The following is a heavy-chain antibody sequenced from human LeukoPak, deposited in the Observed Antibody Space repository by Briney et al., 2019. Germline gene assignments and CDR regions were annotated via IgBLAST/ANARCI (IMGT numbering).Heavy chain of an antibody. D-gene: IGHD2-2*01. CDR3: ARSPVVPAALGYYYYGMYV. CDR1: GGSFSGYY. V-gene: IGHV4-34*01. CDR2: INHSGST. J-gene: IGHJ6*04. Sequence: PSETLSLTCAVYGGSFSGYYWSWIRQPPGKGLEWIGEINHSGSTNYNPSLKSRVTISVDTSKNQFSLELSSVTAADTAVYYCARSPVVPAALGYYYYGMYVWGKGTTVTVSS.